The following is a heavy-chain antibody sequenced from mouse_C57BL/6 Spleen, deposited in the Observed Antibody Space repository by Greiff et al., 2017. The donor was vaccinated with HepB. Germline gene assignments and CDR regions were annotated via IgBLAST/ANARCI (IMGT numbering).Heavy chain of an antibody. CDR3: AREGGYYGSENYFDY. J-gene: IGHJ2*01. CDR1: GYSITSGYY. CDR2: ISYDGSN. Sequence: EVKLQESGPGLVKPSQSLSLTCSVTGYSITSGYYWNWIRQFPGNKLEWMGYISYDGSNNYNPSLKNRISITRDTSKNQFFLKLNSVTTEDTATYYCAREGGYYGSENYFDYWGQGTTLTVSS. V-gene: IGHV3-6*01. D-gene: IGHD1-1*01.